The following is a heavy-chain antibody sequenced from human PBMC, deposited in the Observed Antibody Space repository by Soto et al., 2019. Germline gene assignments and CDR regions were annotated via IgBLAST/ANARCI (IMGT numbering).Heavy chain of an antibody. J-gene: IGHJ4*02. CDR1: GFTFSSYG. CDR3: ARDGSGSGWLDY. V-gene: IGHV3-33*01. Sequence: QVQLVESGGGVVQPGRSLRLSCAASGFTFSSYGMHWVRQAPGKGLEWVAVIWYDGSNKYYVDSVKGRFTISRDNSKNTLYLQMNSLRAEDTAVYYCARDGSGSGWLDYWGQGTLVTVSS. CDR2: IWYDGSNK. D-gene: IGHD6-19*01.